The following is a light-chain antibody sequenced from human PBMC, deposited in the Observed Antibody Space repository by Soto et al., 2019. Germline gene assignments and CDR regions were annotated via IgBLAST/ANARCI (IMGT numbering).Light chain of an antibody. V-gene: IGLV2-14*01. CDR2: EVS. Sequence: QSALTQPASVSGSPGQSITISCTGTSSDVGNYKYVSWYQQHPGKAPKLMIYEVSNRPSGVSNRFSGSKSGITASLTISGLQAEDETDYYCFSFTSSGTYVFGTGTKVTVL. J-gene: IGLJ1*01. CDR1: SSDVGNYKY. CDR3: FSFTSSGTYV.